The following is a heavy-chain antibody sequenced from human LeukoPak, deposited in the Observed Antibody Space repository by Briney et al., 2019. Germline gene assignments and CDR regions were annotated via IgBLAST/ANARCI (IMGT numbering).Heavy chain of an antibody. CDR2: FDPEDGET. Sequence: ASVKVSCKVSGYTLTELSMHWVRQAPGKGLEWMGGFDPEDGETIYAQKFQGRVTMTEDTSTDTAYMELSSLRSEDTAVYYCARVGPWVNPDYYYYYMDVRGKGTTVTVSS. CDR3: ARVGPWVNPDYYYYYMDV. V-gene: IGHV1-24*01. J-gene: IGHJ6*03. CDR1: GYTLTELS. D-gene: IGHD1-14*01.